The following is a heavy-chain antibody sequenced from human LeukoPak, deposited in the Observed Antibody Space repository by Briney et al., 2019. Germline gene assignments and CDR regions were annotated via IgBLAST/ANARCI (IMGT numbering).Heavy chain of an antibody. J-gene: IGHJ5*02. CDR3: ATRLLLWFGELGWFDP. Sequence: SETLSLTCTVSGGSISSGDYYWSWIRQPPGKGLEWIGYIYYSGSTYYNPSLKSRVTISVDTSKNQFSLKLSSVTAADTAVCYCATRLLLWFGELGWFDPWGQGTLVTVSS. CDR1: GGSISSGDYY. V-gene: IGHV4-30-4*01. D-gene: IGHD3-10*01. CDR2: IYYSGST.